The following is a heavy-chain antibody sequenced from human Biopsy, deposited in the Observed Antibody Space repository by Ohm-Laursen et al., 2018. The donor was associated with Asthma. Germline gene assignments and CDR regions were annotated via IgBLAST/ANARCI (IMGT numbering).Heavy chain of an antibody. CDR2: THHSGYT. CDR3: ARGSSSRLSQWELLVSGGKRAHSYYGMDA. CDR1: GGSFSSNY. V-gene: IGHV4-34*01. D-gene: IGHD1-26*01. J-gene: IGHJ6*02. Sequence: SETLSLTCAVYGGSFSSNYWSWIRQTPGKGQEWLGDTHHSGYTNYNPSLSSRLTLSVDTSKNQFSLRLTSVTAADTAVYYCARGSSSRLSQWELLVSGGKRAHSYYGMDAWGQGTTVTVSS.